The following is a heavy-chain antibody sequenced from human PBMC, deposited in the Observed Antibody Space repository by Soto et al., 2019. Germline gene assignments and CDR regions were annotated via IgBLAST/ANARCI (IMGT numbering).Heavy chain of an antibody. V-gene: IGHV1-69*13. D-gene: IGHD3-10*01. CDR2: IIPIFGTA. CDR3: ARNPYYGSGSYYSAYYYYGMDV. CDR1: GGTFSSYA. J-gene: IGHJ6*02. Sequence: SVKVSCKASGGTFSSYAISWVRQAPGQGLEWVGGIIPIFGTANYAQKFQGRVTITADESTSTAYMELSSLRSEDTAVYYCARNPYYGSGSYYSAYYYYGMDVWGQGTTVTVSS.